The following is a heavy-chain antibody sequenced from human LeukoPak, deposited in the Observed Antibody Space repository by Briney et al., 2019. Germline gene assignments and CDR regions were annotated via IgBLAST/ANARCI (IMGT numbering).Heavy chain of an antibody. J-gene: IGHJ5*02. D-gene: IGHD4-23*01. CDR3: ARDPADYGGNP. CDR1: GGTFSSYA. CDR2: IIPILGIA. Sequence: SVKVSCKASGGTFSSYAISWVRQTPGQGLEWMGRIIPILGIANYAQKFQGRVTITADKSTSTAYMELSSLRSEDTAVYYCARDPADYGGNPWGQETLVTVSS. V-gene: IGHV1-69*04.